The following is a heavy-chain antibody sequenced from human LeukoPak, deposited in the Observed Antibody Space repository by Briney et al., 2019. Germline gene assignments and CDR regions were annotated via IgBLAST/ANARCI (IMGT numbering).Heavy chain of an antibody. Sequence: PGRSLRLSCAASGFTFDDYAMHWVRQAPGKGLEWVSVINDRGGYRQDADSVKGRFPISRDNSQNTLFLQMNSLRAEDTAVYYCVRERDRGIEVADDFDYWGQGTLVTVSS. D-gene: IGHD6-19*01. CDR3: VRERDRGIEVADDFDY. V-gene: IGHV3-23*01. CDR2: INDRGGYR. CDR1: GFTFDDYA. J-gene: IGHJ4*02.